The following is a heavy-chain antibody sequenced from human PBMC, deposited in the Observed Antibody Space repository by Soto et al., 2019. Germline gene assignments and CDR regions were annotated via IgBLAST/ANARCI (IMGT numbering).Heavy chain of an antibody. J-gene: IGHJ1*01. Sequence: PSETLSLTCAVSGGSISSGGYSWSWIRQPPGKGLEWIGYIYHSGSTYYNPSLKSRVTISVDRSKNQFSLKLSSVTAADTAVYYCARSDGYNYYFQHWGQGTLVTVSS. V-gene: IGHV4-30-2*01. CDR3: ARSDGYNYYFQH. D-gene: IGHD5-12*01. CDR1: GGSISSGGYS. CDR2: IYHSGST.